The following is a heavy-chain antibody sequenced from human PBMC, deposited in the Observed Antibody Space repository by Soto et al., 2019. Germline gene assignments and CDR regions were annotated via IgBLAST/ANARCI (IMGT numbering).Heavy chain of an antibody. V-gene: IGHV3-30-3*01. J-gene: IGHJ4*02. CDR3: ARAEAVAGRYYFDY. Sequence: QVQLVESGGGVVQPGRSLRLSCAASGVSFSISAMHWVRQAPGKGLEWVAVISYDGSIKYYADSVKGRFTISRDNSKNTLYLKMNSLRADDTAVYYCARAEAVAGRYYFDYWGQGTLVTVSS. CDR1: GVSFSISA. D-gene: IGHD6-19*01. CDR2: ISYDGSIK.